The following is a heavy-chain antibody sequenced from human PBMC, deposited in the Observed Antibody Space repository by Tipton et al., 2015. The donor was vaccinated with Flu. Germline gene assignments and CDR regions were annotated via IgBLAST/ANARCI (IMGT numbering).Heavy chain of an antibody. J-gene: IGHJ4*02. Sequence: SLRLSCAASGFIVSNKFMNWVRQAPGKGLEWVSIIYRDGRTIYADSVKGRFTISRDSAKNMLYLQMNSLRAEDTAVYFCAKGQGGVSVIRGGGAAEYWGQGTLVTVSS. CDR2: IYRDGRT. CDR3: AKGQGGVSVIRGGGAAEY. D-gene: IGHD2-15*01. V-gene: IGHV3-53*01. CDR1: GFIVSNKF.